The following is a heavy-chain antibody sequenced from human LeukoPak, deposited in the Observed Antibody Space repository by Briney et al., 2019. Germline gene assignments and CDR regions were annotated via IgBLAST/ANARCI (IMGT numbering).Heavy chain of an antibody. V-gene: IGHV1-18*01. CDR1: GYTFTSYG. D-gene: IGHD1-20*01. CDR3: ARVGRITGTSPPDY. Sequence: ASVKVSCKAAGYTFTSYGISWVRQAPGQGLEWMGWISAYNGNTNYAQKLQGRVTMTTDTSTSTAYMELRSLRSDDTAVYYCARVGRITGTSPPDYWGQGTLVTVSS. J-gene: IGHJ4*02. CDR2: ISAYNGNT.